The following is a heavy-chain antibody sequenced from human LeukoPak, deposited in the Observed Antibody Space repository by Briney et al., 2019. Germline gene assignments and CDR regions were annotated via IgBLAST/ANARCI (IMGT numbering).Heavy chain of an antibody. V-gene: IGHV3-23*01. CDR1: GFTLSSYV. CDR2: IGTGGDT. D-gene: IGHD6-13*01. J-gene: IGHJ4*02. CDR3: AKLRRYGTTWYGGVVN. Sequence: GGSLRLSCAASGFTLSSYVMTWVRQAPGQGLDWVSAIGTGGDTHYADSVKGRFTVSRDSSKSTLYLHMDSLRADDTAVHYCAKLRRYGTTWYGGVVNWGQGTLVTVSS.